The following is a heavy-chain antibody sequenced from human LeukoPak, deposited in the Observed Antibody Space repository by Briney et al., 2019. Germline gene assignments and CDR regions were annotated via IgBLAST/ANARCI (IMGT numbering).Heavy chain of an antibody. Sequence: GGSLRLSCAASGFTFSSYAMSWVRQAPGKGLEWVSAISGSGGSTYYADSVKGRFTISRVNSKNTLYLQMNSLRAEDTAVYYCAKTPGYCSSTSCYAPAICWFDPRGQGTLVTVSS. CDR3: AKTPGYCSSTSCYAPAICWFDP. CDR2: ISGSGGST. V-gene: IGHV3-23*01. D-gene: IGHD2-2*01. J-gene: IGHJ5*02. CDR1: GFTFSSYA.